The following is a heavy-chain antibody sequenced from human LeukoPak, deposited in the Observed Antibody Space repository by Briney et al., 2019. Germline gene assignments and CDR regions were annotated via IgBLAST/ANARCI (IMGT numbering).Heavy chain of an antibody. J-gene: IGHJ4*02. CDR1: GGSISSSSYY. D-gene: IGHD3-3*01. CDR2: IYYSGST. Sequence: SETLSLTCAVSGGSISSSSYYWGWIRQPPGKGLEWIGSIYYSGSTYYNPSLKSRVTISVDTSKNQFSLKLSSVTAADTAVYYCARELYYDFWSGYPDYFDYRGQGTLVTVSS. V-gene: IGHV4-39*02. CDR3: ARELYYDFWSGYPDYFDY.